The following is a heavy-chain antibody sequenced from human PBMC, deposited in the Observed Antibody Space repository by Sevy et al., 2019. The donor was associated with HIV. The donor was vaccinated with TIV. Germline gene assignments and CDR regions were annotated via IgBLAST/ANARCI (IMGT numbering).Heavy chain of an antibody. CDR2: SKEDGREK. V-gene: IGHV3-7*04. CDR1: GFTFSRYW. D-gene: IGHD3-22*01. Sequence: GGSLRLSCAASGFTFSRYWMNWVRQAPGKGLEWVGNSKEDGREKYYADSVKGRFTISRDKAKNSCFLQMNRLRVEDTAVYYCARGDYYDNSGYYIDAFDVWGQGTMVTVSS. CDR3: ARGDYYDNSGYYIDAFDV. J-gene: IGHJ3*01.